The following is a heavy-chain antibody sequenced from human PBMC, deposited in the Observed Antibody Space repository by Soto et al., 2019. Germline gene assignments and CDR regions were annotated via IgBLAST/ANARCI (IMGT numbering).Heavy chain of an antibody. V-gene: IGHV5-10-1*01. D-gene: IGHD2-8*01. J-gene: IGHJ6*02. CDR2: IDPSDSHT. CDR3: ASHNENYHYYAIDV. CDR1: GYTTNSHW. Sequence: GESLKISCKGSGYTTNSHWISWVRQMPGKGLEWMGRIDPSDSHTTYSPSFQGHVTLSADKSISTAYLRWSRLKASDTAIYYCASHNENYHYYAIDVWGQGPTVTVSS.